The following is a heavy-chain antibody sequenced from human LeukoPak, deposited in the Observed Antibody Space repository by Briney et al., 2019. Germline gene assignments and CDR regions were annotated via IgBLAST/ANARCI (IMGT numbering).Heavy chain of an antibody. D-gene: IGHD6-13*01. Sequence: GGSLRLSCAASGLTFSRYWMSWVRQAPGKGLEWVANIKQDGSEKYFVDSVKGRFTISRDNAKNSLYLQMNSLRAEDTAVYFCASPFAIAAAGTDWYFDLWGRGTLVTVSS. CDR3: ASPFAIAAAGTDWYFDL. J-gene: IGHJ2*01. V-gene: IGHV3-7*01. CDR2: IKQDGSEK. CDR1: GLTFSRYW.